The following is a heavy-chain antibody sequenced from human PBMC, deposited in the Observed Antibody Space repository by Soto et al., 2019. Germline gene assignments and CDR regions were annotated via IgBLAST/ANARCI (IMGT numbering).Heavy chain of an antibody. Sequence: SETLSLTCTVSGGSISSYYWSWIRQPPGKRLEWIGYIYYSGSTNYNPSLKSRVTISVDTSKNQFSLKLSSVTAADTAVFYCARVPAWRPSYNYYLDVWGKGTTVTVSS. J-gene: IGHJ6*03. D-gene: IGHD5-18*01. V-gene: IGHV4-59*08. CDR1: GGSISSYY. CDR3: ARVPAWRPSYNYYLDV. CDR2: IYYSGST.